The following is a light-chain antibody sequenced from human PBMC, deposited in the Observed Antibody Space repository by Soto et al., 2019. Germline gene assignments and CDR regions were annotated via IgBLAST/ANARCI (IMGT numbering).Light chain of an antibody. J-gene: IGKJ4*01. CDR2: DAS. V-gene: IGKV1-33*01. CDR1: QDISNY. CDR3: QQYDNLP. Sequence: DIQRTQSPSSLSASVGDRVTITCQASQDISNYLNWYQQKPGKAPKLLIYDASNLETGVPSRFSGSGSGTDFTFTISSLQPEDIATYYCQQYDNLPFGGGTKVDIK.